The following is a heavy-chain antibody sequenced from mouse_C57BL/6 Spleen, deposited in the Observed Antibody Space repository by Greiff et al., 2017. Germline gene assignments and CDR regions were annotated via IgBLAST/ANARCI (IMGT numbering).Heavy chain of an antibody. CDR3: ARETTVVAPYAMDY. V-gene: IGHV1-82*01. CDR2: IYPGDGDT. CDR1: GYAFSSSW. J-gene: IGHJ4*01. Sequence: VQLQESGPELVKPGASVKISCKASGYAFSSSWMNWVKQRPGKGLEWIGRIYPGDGDTNYKGKFKGKATLTADKSSSTAYMQHSSLTSEDSAVYFCARETTVVAPYAMDYWGQGTSVTVSS. D-gene: IGHD1-1*01.